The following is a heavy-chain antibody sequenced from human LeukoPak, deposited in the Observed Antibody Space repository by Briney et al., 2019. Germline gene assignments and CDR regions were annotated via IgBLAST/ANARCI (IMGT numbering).Heavy chain of an antibody. CDR2: IYYSGST. CDR3: ASHPHYGGNAGLIEY. Sequence: SETLSLTCTVSGGSFSSSSYYWGWIRQPPGKGLEWIGSIYYSGSTYYNPSLKSRVTISVDTSKNQFSLKLSSVTAADTAEYYSASHPHYGGNAGLIEYWGEGTLVTVSA. CDR1: GGSFSSSSYY. D-gene: IGHD4-23*01. J-gene: IGHJ4*02. V-gene: IGHV4-39*01.